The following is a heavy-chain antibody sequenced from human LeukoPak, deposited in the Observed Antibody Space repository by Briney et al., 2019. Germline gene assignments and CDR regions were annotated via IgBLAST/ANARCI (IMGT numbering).Heavy chain of an antibody. V-gene: IGHV3-30*02. Sequence: GGSLRLSCAASGFTFSSYGMHWVRQAPGKGLEWVAFIRYDGSNKYHADSVKGRFTISRDNSKNTLYLQMNSLRAEDTAVYYCAKVGGYYDFWSGYLGDAFDIWGQGTMVTVSS. D-gene: IGHD3-3*01. CDR3: AKVGGYYDFWSGYLGDAFDI. J-gene: IGHJ3*02. CDR1: GFTFSSYG. CDR2: IRYDGSNK.